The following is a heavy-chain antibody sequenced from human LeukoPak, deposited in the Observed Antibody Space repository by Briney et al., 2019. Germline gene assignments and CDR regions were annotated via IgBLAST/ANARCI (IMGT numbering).Heavy chain of an antibody. D-gene: IGHD3-22*01. CDR3: ATSMIVVVITHDAFDI. J-gene: IGHJ3*02. Sequence: SETLSLTCTVSGGSISSSSYYWGWIRQPPGKGLEWIVSFYYSGSTYYNPSLNSRVTISVDTSKNQFSLKLSSVTAADTAVYYCATSMIVVVITHDAFDIWGQGTMVTVSS. CDR1: GGSISSSSYY. CDR2: FYYSGST. V-gene: IGHV4-39*01.